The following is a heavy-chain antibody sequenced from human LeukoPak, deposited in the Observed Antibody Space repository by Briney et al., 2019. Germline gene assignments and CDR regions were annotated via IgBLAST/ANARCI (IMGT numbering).Heavy chain of an antibody. CDR1: GYSFTSYW. CDR2: IYPGDSDT. J-gene: IGHJ4*02. CDR3: ARHDGDYPFDY. V-gene: IGHV5-51*01. D-gene: IGHD4-17*01. Sequence: GESLKISCKGSGYSFTSYWIGWLRQLPGKGLGGMGIIYPGDSDTRYSPSFQGQVTISADKSISTAYLQWSSLKASDTAMYFCARHDGDYPFDYGGRGTLVTVSS.